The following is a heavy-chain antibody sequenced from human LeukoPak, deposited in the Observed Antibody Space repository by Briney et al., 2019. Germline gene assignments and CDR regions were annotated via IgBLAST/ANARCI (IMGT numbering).Heavy chain of an antibody. V-gene: IGHV3-30*01. CDR3: ARDPSAFAYFDY. CDR1: GFTFSSYA. J-gene: IGHJ4*02. D-gene: IGHD3-3*02. CDR2: ISYDGSNK. Sequence: GRSLRLSCAASGFTFSSYAMHWVRQAPGKGLEWVAVISYDGSNKYYADSVKGRFTISRDNSKNTLYLQMNSLRAEDTAVYYCARDPSAFAYFDYWGQGTLVTVSS.